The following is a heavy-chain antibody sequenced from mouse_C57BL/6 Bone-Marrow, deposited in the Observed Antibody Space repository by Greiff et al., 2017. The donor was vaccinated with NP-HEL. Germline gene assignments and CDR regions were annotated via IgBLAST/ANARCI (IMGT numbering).Heavy chain of an antibody. CDR1: GYAFTNYL. J-gene: IGHJ2*01. CDR3: AIYYSNYGGHY. CDR2: INPGSGGT. D-gene: IGHD2-5*01. Sequence: VKLMESGAELVRPGTSVKVSCKASGYAFTNYLIEWVKQRPGQGLEWIGVINPGSGGTNYNEKFKGKATLTADKSSSTAYMQLSSLTAEDSAVYFCAIYYSNYGGHYWGKGTTLTVSS. V-gene: IGHV1-54*01.